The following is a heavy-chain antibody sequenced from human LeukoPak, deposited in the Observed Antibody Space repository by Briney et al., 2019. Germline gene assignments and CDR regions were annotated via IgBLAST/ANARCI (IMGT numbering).Heavy chain of an antibody. Sequence: SETLSLTCAVSGGSISSGGYYWSWIRQHPGEGLEWIGYIFYSGSTYYNPSLKSRVTISVDTSKNQFSLKLSSVTAADTAAYYCARQRRYCSSTSCYFGYYGLDVWGQGTTVTVSS. J-gene: IGHJ6*02. D-gene: IGHD2-2*01. CDR1: GGSISSGGYY. CDR3: ARQRRYCSSTSCYFGYYGLDV. CDR2: IFYSGST. V-gene: IGHV4-31*11.